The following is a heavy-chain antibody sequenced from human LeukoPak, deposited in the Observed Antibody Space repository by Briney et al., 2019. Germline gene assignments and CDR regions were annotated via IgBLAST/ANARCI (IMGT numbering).Heavy chain of an antibody. CDR1: GFTFSSYA. V-gene: IGHV3-64*01. D-gene: IGHD2-8*01. CDR2: ICSNGGST. Sequence: GGSLRLSCAASGFTFSSYAMPWVRQAPGKGLEYVSAICSNGGSTYYANSVKGRFTISRDNSKNTLYLQMGSLRGEDRGVYYCAREPEYCTNGVCERYYGMDVWGQGTTVTVSS. J-gene: IGHJ6*02. CDR3: AREPEYCTNGVCERYYGMDV.